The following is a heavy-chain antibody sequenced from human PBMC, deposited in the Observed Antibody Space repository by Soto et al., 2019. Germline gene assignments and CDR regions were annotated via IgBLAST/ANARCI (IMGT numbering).Heavy chain of an antibody. CDR2: IHYSGST. D-gene: IGHD3-3*01. Sequence: SETLSLTCTVSGGSISNYYWSWIRQPPGKGLEWIGYIHYSGSTKYNPSLKSRVTISADTSKNQFSLKLSSVTAADAAVYYCARVHYDFWSGYFAYIEYWGQGTLVTVSS. CDR3: ARVHYDFWSGYFAYIEY. V-gene: IGHV4-59*08. CDR1: GGSISNYY. J-gene: IGHJ4*02.